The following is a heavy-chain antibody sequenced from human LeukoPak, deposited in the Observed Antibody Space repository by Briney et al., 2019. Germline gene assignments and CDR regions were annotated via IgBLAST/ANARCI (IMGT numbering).Heavy chain of an antibody. CDR2: FDPEDGET. CDR3: ATVCSGGSYQGEGAFDI. V-gene: IGHV1-24*01. CDR1: GYTLTELS. D-gene: IGHD2-15*01. Sequence: ASVKVSCKVSGYTLTELSMHWVRQAPGKGLEWMGGFDPEDGETIYAQKFQGRVTMTEDTSTDTAYMELSSLRSEDTAVYYCATVCSGGSYQGEGAFDIWGQGTMVTVSS. J-gene: IGHJ3*02.